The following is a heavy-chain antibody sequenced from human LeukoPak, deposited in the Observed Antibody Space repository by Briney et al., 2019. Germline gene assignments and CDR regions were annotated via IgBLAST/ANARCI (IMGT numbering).Heavy chain of an antibody. J-gene: IGHJ3*01. D-gene: IGHD6-19*01. Sequence: PSDTLSLTCTVSGGSISNSTYYWGWVRQPPGKGLEWIGSIFYRGSTYYTPSLKSRVTISVDTSKNQFSPKLTSVTAADTAMYFCARNWVADSFDFWGQGTMVTVSS. V-gene: IGHV4-39*01. CDR1: GGSISNSTYY. CDR3: ARNWVADSFDF. CDR2: IFYRGST.